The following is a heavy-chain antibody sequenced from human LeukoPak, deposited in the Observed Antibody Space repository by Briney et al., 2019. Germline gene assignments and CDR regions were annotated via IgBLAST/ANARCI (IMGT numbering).Heavy chain of an antibody. CDR1: GYTFTSYG. D-gene: IGHD2-2*01. CDR3: ARGAIVVVPAATDYYYYGMDV. J-gene: IGHJ6*02. Sequence: ASVKVSCKASGYTFTSYGISWVRQAPGQGLEWMGWISAYNGNTNYAQKLQGRVTMTTDTSTSTAYMELRSLRSDDTAVYYCARGAIVVVPAATDYYYYGMDVWGQGTTVTVSS. V-gene: IGHV1-18*01. CDR2: ISAYNGNT.